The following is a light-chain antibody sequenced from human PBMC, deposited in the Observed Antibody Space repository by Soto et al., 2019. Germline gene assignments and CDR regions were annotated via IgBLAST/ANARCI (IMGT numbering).Light chain of an antibody. Sequence: QSALTQPASVSGSPGQSITISCTGTSSDVGAHNFVSWYQQHPGKAPKLIFYEISNRPPGLSDRFSGSKSGTTASHTISGLQAEDEADYFCSSYTTNKTLLFGGGTKLTVL. V-gene: IGLV2-14*01. CDR3: SSYTTNKTLL. J-gene: IGLJ2*01. CDR1: SSDVGAHNF. CDR2: EIS.